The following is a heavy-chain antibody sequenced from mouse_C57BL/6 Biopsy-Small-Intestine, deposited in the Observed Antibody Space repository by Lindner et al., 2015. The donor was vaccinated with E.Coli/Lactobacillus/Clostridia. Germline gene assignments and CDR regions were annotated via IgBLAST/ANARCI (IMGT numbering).Heavy chain of an antibody. Sequence: VQLQESGTELMKPGASVKLSCKATGYTFTGYWIEWVKQRPGHGLEWIGEILPGSGRTKYNEKFKGKATLTADTSSNTAYMQLSSLTTEDSAIYYCARSWNWYFDVWGTGTTVTVSS. V-gene: IGHV1-9*01. J-gene: IGHJ1*03. CDR2: ILPGSGRT. CDR1: GYTFTGYW. CDR3: ARSWNWYFDV.